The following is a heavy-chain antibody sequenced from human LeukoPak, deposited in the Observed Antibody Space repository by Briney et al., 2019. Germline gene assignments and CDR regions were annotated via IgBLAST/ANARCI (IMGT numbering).Heavy chain of an antibody. J-gene: IGHJ3*02. D-gene: IGHD3-22*01. CDR1: GGSINSYY. Sequence: SETLSLTCTVSGGSINSYYWRWIRQPPGGGLEWIGYIFYSGSTKYSPYSKTRVTISVDPSKNQFSLKLSSMTAADTAVYYCARIRYYYDRSGPKHAFDIWGQGTTVTLSP. V-gene: IGHV4-59*01. CDR3: ARIRYYYDRSGPKHAFDI. CDR2: IFYSGST.